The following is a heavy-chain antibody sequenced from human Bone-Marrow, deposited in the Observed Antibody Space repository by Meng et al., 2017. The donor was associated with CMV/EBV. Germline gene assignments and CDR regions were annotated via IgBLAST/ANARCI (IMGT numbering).Heavy chain of an antibody. CDR3: ANGYDSSGYYAH. CDR2: ISGSGGST. CDR1: GFTFSRYA. D-gene: IGHD3-22*01. J-gene: IGHJ4*02. V-gene: IGHV3-23*01. Sequence: CAASGFTFSRYAMSWVRQAPGKGLEWVSAISGSGGSTYYADSVKDRFTISRDNSKNTLYLQMNSLRAEDTAVYYCANGYDSSGYYAHWGQGTLVTVSS.